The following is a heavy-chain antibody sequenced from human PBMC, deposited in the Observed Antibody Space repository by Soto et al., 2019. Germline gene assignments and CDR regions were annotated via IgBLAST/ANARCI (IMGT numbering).Heavy chain of an antibody. CDR2: IKQDGNEK. CDR1: GFTFTSYW. D-gene: IGHD3-16*02. CDR3: AITFIHYDYVWGSYRSVRPSYFAY. J-gene: IGHJ4*02. Sequence: EVQLVESGGGLVQPGGSLRLSCAASGFTFTSYWMSWVRQAPGKGLEWVANIKQDGNEKYYVDSVKGRFTISRDNAKNSLYLQMNSLRAEDTAVYYCAITFIHYDYVWGSYRSVRPSYFAYWGEGTLVSVSS. V-gene: IGHV3-7*05.